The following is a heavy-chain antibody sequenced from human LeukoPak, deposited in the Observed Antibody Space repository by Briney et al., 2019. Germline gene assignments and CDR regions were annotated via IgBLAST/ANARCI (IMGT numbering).Heavy chain of an antibody. CDR3: ARKEQQMFDY. Sequence: PGGSLRLTCASSGFTFSTYSMNWVRQAPGKGLEWVSSIGGSSTSIYYADSVRGRFTISRDNAKNSLYLQMNSLRAEDTAVYFCARKEQQMFDYWGQGTLVTVSS. V-gene: IGHV3-21*01. CDR2: IGGSSTSI. CDR1: GFTFSTYS. J-gene: IGHJ4*02. D-gene: IGHD1-26*01.